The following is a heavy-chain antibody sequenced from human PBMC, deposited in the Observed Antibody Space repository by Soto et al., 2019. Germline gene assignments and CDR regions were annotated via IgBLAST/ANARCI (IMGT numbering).Heavy chain of an antibody. CDR1: GFTFSSYG. D-gene: IGHD2-2*01. CDR2: IWYDGSNK. V-gene: IGHV3-33*01. CDR3: AREGYCSSTSCYDYYGMDV. Sequence: PGGSLRLSCAASGFTFSSYGMHWVRQAPGKGLEWVAVIWYDGSNKYYADSVKGRFTISRDNSKNTLYLQMNSLRAEDTAVYYCAREGYCSSTSCYDYYGMDVWGQGTTVTVSS. J-gene: IGHJ6*02.